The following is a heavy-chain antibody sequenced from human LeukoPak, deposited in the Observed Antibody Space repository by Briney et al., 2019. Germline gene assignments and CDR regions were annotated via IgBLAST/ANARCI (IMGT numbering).Heavy chain of an antibody. CDR2: ISGSGGST. D-gene: IGHD3-3*01. V-gene: IGHV3-23*01. J-gene: IGHJ4*02. CDR3: AKERGHVLRFLEWLGYFDY. CDR1: GFTFSSYA. Sequence: GGSLTLSCAASGFTFSSYAMSWVRQAPGKGLEWVSAISGSGGSTYYADSVKGRFTISRDNSKNTLYLQMNSLRAEDTAVYYCAKERGHVLRFLEWLGYFDYWGQGTLVTASS.